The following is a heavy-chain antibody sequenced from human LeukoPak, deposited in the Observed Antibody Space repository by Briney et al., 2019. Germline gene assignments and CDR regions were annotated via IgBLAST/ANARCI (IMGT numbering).Heavy chain of an antibody. J-gene: IGHJ4*02. CDR1: GGSFSGYY. CDR3: ARAKTGRALDY. Sequence: PSETLSLTCAVYGGSFSGYYWSWIRQPPGKGLEWIGEINPSGSTNYNPSLKSRVTISVDTSKNQFSLKLSSVTAADTAVYYCARAKTGRALDYWGQGTLVTVSS. V-gene: IGHV4-34*01. D-gene: IGHD3-9*01. CDR2: INPSGST.